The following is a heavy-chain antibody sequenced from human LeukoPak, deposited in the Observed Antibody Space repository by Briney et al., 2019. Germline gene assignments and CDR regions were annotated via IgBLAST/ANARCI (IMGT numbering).Heavy chain of an antibody. D-gene: IGHD3-10*01. CDR2: IYPGDSDT. CDR1: GYSFTSYW. J-gene: IGHJ5*02. CDR3: ARHSIYGRRPYGSGSSYWFDP. V-gene: IGHV5-51*01. Sequence: RGESLKISCKGSGYSFTSYWIGWVRQMPGKGLEWMGIIYPGDSDTRYSPSFQGQVTISADKSISTAYLQWSSLKASDTAMYYCARHSIYGRRPYGSGSSYWFDPWGQGTLVTVSS.